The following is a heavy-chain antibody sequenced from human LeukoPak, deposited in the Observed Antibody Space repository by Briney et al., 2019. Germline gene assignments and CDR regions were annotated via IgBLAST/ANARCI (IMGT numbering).Heavy chain of an antibody. CDR3: ARTPIDRYGDGHAFDI. CDR2: IYYSGST. D-gene: IGHD1-1*01. V-gene: IGHV4-59*01. CDR1: GGSISSYC. J-gene: IGHJ3*02. Sequence: SETLSLTCTVSGGSISSYCWSWIRQPPGKGLEWIGYIYYSGSTNYNPSLKSRVTISVDTSKNQFSLKLSSVTAADTAVYYCARTPIDRYGDGHAFDIWGQGTMVTVSS.